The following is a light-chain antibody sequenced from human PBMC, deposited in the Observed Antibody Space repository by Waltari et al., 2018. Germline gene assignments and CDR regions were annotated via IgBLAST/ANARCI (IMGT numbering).Light chain of an antibody. CDR3: QTWGTGTVV. Sequence: QLVLTQSPSASASLGASVKLTCTLSSGHSSYAIALHQQQPEKGPRSLMKLNSDGSQSKGNGIPDRFSGSSSGAERYLTISSLQSEDETDYYCQTWGTGTVVFGGGTKLTVL. J-gene: IGLJ2*01. V-gene: IGLV4-69*01. CDR2: LNSDGSQ. CDR1: SGHSSYA.